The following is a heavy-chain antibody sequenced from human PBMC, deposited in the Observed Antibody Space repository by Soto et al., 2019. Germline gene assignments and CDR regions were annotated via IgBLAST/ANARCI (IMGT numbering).Heavy chain of an antibody. J-gene: IGHJ3*02. CDR3: AKDIRGAFDI. CDR1: GFTFSSYG. V-gene: IGHV3-30*18. Sequence: QVQLVESGGGVVQPGRSLRLSCAASGFTFSSYGMHWVRQAPGKGLEWVAVISYDGSNKYYADSVKGRFTISRDNSKNTLYLQMNILRAEDTDVYYCAKDIRGAFDIWGQGTMVTVSS. CDR2: ISYDGSNK. D-gene: IGHD3-3*02.